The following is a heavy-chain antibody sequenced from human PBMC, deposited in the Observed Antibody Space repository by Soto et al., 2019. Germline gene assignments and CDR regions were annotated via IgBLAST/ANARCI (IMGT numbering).Heavy chain of an antibody. CDR3: ASHYYYGSGSHPGDY. D-gene: IGHD3-10*01. J-gene: IGHJ4*02. V-gene: IGHV1-18*01. CDR2: ISAYNGNT. Sequence: ASVKVSCKASGYTFTSYGISWVRQAPGQGLEWMGWISAYNGNTNYAQKLQGRVTMTTDTSTSTAYMELRSLRSDDTAVYYCASHYYYGSGSHPGDYWGQGTLVTVSS. CDR1: GYTFTSYG.